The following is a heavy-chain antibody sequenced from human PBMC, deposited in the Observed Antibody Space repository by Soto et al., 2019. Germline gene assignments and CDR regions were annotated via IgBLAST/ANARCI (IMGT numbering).Heavy chain of an antibody. CDR1: GYTFTSYY. D-gene: IGHD4-17*01. Sequence: GASVKVSCKASGYTFTSYYMHWVRQAPGQGLEYMGWMNPENRNAGYAQQFRGRVSMTADTSINTVYLELTTLTYEDTAVYYCEVTTGYWGQGTMVTVSS. V-gene: IGHV1-8*02. CDR2: MNPENRNA. J-gene: IGHJ4*02. CDR3: EVTTGY.